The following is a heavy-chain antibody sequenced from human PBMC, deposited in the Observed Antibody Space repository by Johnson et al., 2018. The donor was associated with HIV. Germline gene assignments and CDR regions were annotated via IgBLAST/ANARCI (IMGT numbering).Heavy chain of an antibody. V-gene: IGHV3-30*03. CDR3: ARDNGEDAFDI. CDR2: ISYDGSNK. CDR1: GFIFSGFG. Sequence: QVQLVESGGGLVQPGKSLRLSCAASGFIFSGFGLHWVRQAPGKGLEWVASISYDGSNKYYADSVKGRFTISRDNSKNTLYLQMNSLRAGDTAVYYCARDNGEDAFDIWGQGTMVTVSS. J-gene: IGHJ3*02. D-gene: IGHD4-17*01.